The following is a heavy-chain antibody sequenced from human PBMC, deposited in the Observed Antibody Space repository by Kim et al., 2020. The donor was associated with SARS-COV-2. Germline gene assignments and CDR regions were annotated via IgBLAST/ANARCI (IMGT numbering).Heavy chain of an antibody. D-gene: IGHD6-13*01. V-gene: IGHV4-39*07. CDR2: IYYSGST. CDR1: GGSISSTNYY. Sequence: SETLSLTCTVSGGSISSTNYYWGWIRQPPGKGLEWIGSIYYSGSTYYNPSLKSRVTISVDTSKNQFSLKLSSVTAADTAVYYCARDEQQVYAFDIWGQGTLVTVSS. J-gene: IGHJ3*02. CDR3: ARDEQQVYAFDI.